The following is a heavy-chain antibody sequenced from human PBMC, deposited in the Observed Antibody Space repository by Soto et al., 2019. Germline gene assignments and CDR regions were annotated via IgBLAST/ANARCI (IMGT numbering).Heavy chain of an antibody. V-gene: IGHV3-66*01. CDR2: IYSGGST. D-gene: IGHD1-26*01. CDR1: GFTVSSNY. CDR3: ARDRIGYYYYGMDV. J-gene: IGHJ6*02. Sequence: EVQLVESGGGLVQPGGSLRLSCAASGFTVSSNYMSWVRQAPGKGLEWVSVIYSGGSTHYADSVKGRFTISRDNSKNTLHLQMNSLRADDTAVYYCARDRIGYYYYGMDVWGQGTTVTVSS.